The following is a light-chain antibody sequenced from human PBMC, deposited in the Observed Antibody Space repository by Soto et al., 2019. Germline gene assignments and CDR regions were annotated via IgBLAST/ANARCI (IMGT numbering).Light chain of an antibody. CDR2: GAS. J-gene: IGKJ1*01. Sequence: EIVMTQSPDTLSVSPGERATLSCRASQSVSSNLAGYQQKPGQAPRLLIYGASTRATGIPARFSGSGSGTEFTLTIRRLQSEDFAVYYCQHSNNWPWTFGQGTKVAIK. V-gene: IGKV3-15*01. CDR1: QSVSSN. CDR3: QHSNNWPWT.